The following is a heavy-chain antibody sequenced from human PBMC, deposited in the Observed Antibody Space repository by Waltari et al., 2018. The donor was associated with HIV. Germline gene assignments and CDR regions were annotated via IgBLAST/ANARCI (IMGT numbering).Heavy chain of an antibody. CDR1: GFSLSTSGVG. V-gene: IGHV2-5*02. Sequence: QITLKESGPTLVKPTETLTLTCTFSGFSLSTSGVGVGWIRQPPGKTLEWLGFIYWDDDKRDNPSLKSRVTITKDTSKNQVVLTMTNMDPVDTATYYCAHVLIAGDPWYFHYWGQGILVTVSS. CDR3: AHVLIAGDPWYFHY. D-gene: IGHD1-26*01. J-gene: IGHJ4*02. CDR2: IYWDDDK.